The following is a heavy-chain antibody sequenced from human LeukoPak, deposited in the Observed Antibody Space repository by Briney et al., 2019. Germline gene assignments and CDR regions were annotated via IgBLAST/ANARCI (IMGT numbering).Heavy chain of an antibody. J-gene: IGHJ3*02. D-gene: IGHD7-27*01. CDR3: ARDGEEGPHSPFDI. CDR1: GVSLSDHH. V-gene: IGHV3-72*01. Sequence: GSLRLSCAASGVSLSDHHMDWVRQAPGEGLEWVARTRDRARSHTTESAAAVEGRFTISREDSKNSVYLQMNSLKTEDTAVYYCARDGEEGPHSPFDIWGQGTVVTVSS. CDR2: TRDRARSHTT.